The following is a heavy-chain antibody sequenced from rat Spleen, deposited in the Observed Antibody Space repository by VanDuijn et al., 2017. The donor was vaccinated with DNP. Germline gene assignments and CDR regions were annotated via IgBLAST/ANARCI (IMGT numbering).Heavy chain of an antibody. D-gene: IGHD1-7*01. J-gene: IGHJ2*01. CDR3: APYYGYGY. V-gene: IGHV6-6*01. Sequence: EVQVLESGGGLVQPGNSLKLSCATSGFTFSTAWMYWYRQFPEKRLEWVARIKAKSNNYATDYTESVKGRFTISRDDSKSSIYLQMNNLKEEETAIYYCAPYYGYGYWGEGVMVTVSS. CDR1: GFTFSTAW. CDR2: IKAKSNNYAT.